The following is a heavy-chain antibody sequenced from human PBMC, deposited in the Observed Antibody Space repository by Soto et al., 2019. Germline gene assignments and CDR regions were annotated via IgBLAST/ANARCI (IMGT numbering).Heavy chain of an antibody. CDR1: GYTFSDYY. J-gene: IGHJ6*02. CDR3: ARYANWGRAFYYGMDV. CDR2: TNPKSGAT. V-gene: IGHV1-2*04. D-gene: IGHD7-27*01. Sequence: QVQLVQSGAEVKKPGASVKVSCKASGYTFSDYYIHWVRQAPGQALEWMGWTNPKSGATTYAQKFQGWVTMSRDTAISTVYMDLNTLRPDDTAVYYCARYANWGRAFYYGMDVWGQGTTVTFSS.